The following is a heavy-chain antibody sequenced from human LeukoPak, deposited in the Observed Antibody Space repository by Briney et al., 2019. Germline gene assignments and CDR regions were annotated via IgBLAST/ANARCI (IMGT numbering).Heavy chain of an antibody. V-gene: IGHV4-4*07. CDR2: INTSGST. Sequence: SETLSLTCTVSGGSISSYCWTWIRQSAGKGLEWIGRINTSGSTNYNPSLRSRVTMSVNTSKNQFSLNLTSVTAADTAVYSCAREGGDPRWLDPWGQGTLVTVSS. J-gene: IGHJ5*02. CDR3: AREGGDPRWLDP. D-gene: IGHD6-25*01. CDR1: GGSISSYC.